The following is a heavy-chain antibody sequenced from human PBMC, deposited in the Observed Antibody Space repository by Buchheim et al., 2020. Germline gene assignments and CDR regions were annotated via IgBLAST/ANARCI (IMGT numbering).Heavy chain of an antibody. CDR2: IYCSGST. V-gene: IGHV4-31*03. J-gene: IGHJ4*02. CDR3: ARDGGYGSGSYRFNY. CDR1: GGSISSGRYY. Sequence: QVQLQESGPGLVKPSQTLSLSCTVSGGSISSGRYYWNWIRQHPGKGLEWIGYIYCSGSTYYNPSLKSRVTISVDTSKNQFSLKLSSVTAADTAVYYCARDGGYGSGSYRFNYWGQGTL. D-gene: IGHD3-10*01.